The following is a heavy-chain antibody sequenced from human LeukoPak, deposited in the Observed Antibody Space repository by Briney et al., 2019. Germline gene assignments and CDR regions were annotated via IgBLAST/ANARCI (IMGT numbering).Heavy chain of an antibody. CDR2: IYYSGST. CDR1: GVSISSSSYY. D-gene: IGHD3-10*01. J-gene: IGHJ5*02. V-gene: IGHV4-39*07. CDR3: ARARKPHYYGSGSRSTNWFDP. Sequence: TSSETLSLTCTVSGVSISSSSYYWGWIRQPPGKGLEWIGSIYYSGSTYYNPSLKSRVTISVDTSKNQFSLKLSSVTAADTAVYYCARARKPHYYGSGSRSTNWFDPWGQGTLVTVSS.